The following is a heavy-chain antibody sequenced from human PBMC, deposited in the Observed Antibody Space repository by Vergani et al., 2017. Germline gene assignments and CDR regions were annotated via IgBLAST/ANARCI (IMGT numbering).Heavy chain of an antibody. V-gene: IGHV5-51*03. CDR1: EHSFTNYW. J-gene: IGHJ6*02. CDR3: ARRVGTTASGYYGKDV. D-gene: IGHD1-1*01. CDR2: IYPGDSDT. Sequence: EVQLVQSGAEVKKPGESLKISCKISEHSFTNYWIGWVRQMPGKGLEWMGIIYPGDSDTRYSPSFQGQVTISADKSISTAYLQWSSLKASDTAMYYCARRVGTTASGYYGKDVWGQGPTVTVSS.